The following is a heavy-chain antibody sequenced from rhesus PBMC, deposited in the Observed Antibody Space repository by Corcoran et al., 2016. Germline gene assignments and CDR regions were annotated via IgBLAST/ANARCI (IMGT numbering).Heavy chain of an antibody. J-gene: IGHJ4*01. Sequence: QVQLQESGPAVVKPSATLSLTCAVSGDSISSSNWWSWIRQSPGKGLEWIGGIYGSGGRTEYNPSRKSRVTISIDTSKNQFSLKLSSVTAADTAGYYCARHLNTVIYFDYWGQGGLVTVSS. D-gene: IGHD4-23*01. V-gene: IGHV4-93*02. CDR2: IYGSGGRT. CDR3: ARHLNTVIYFDY. CDR1: GDSISSSNW.